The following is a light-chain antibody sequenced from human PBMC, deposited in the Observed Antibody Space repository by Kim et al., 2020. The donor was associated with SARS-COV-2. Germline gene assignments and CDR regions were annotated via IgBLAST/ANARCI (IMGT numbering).Light chain of an antibody. CDR3: QQYSSSPAT. CDR2: GAS. CDR1: QSVSSNY. V-gene: IGKV3-20*01. Sequence: LSQGKRATLSCRASQSVSSNYLAWYQQKPGQAPRLLIYGASSRATGIPDRFSGSGSGTDFTLTITRLEPEDFAVYYCQQYSSSPATFGQGTKLEI. J-gene: IGKJ1*01.